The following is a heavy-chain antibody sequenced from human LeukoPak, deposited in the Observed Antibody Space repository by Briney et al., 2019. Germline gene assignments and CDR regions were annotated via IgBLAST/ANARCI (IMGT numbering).Heavy chain of an antibody. CDR2: IVPIVEIT. D-gene: IGHD4-17*01. J-gene: IGHJ5*02. CDR3: ARGNYGDPNWFDP. V-gene: IGHV1-69*04. CDR1: GDTLNNDD. Sequence: SVKVSFKASGDTLNNDDITWVRQAPGQGLEWMGRIVPIVEITDYAENFQGRVTISADKSTNTFYMQLTSLMSNDTAIYYCARGNYGDPNWFDPWGPGTLVTVSS.